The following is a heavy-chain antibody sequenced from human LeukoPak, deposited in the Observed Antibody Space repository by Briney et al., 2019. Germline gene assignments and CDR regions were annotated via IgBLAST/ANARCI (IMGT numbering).Heavy chain of an antibody. CDR3: SRESGPFSPFGF. Sequence: SETLSLTCGVSGGSISGTNWWSWVRQPPGQGLEWIGEISLRGLTNYNPSLRRRLTMSLDESKNQVSLNLTSATAADTAVYYCSRESGPFSPFGFWGQGTLVSVHS. CDR2: ISLRGLT. V-gene: IGHV4-4*02. CDR1: GGSISGTNW. J-gene: IGHJ4*02. D-gene: IGHD1-26*01.